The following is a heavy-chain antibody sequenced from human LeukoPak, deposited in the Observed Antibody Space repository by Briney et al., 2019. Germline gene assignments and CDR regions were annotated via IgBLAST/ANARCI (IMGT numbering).Heavy chain of an antibody. CDR3: ASPSGYCSSTSCLRGYYYYYGMDV. Sequence: EASVTVSCTASGGTFSSYAISWVRQAPGQGLEWMGGIIPIFGTANYAQKFQGRVTITADESTSTAYMELSSLRSEDTAVYYCASPSGYCSSTSCLRGYYYYYGMDVWGQGTTVTVSS. CDR2: IIPIFGTA. CDR1: GGTFSSYA. D-gene: IGHD2-2*01. V-gene: IGHV1-69*13. J-gene: IGHJ6*02.